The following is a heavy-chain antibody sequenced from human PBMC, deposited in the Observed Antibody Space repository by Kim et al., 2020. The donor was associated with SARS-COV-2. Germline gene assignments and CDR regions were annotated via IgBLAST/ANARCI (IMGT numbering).Heavy chain of an antibody. J-gene: IGHJ4*02. Sequence: TYYNPPLKSRVTISVDTAKNQCSRKLSSVNAADTAVYYCARGIAVAYFDYWGQGTLVTVSS. CDR2: T. CDR3: ARGIAVAYFDY. D-gene: IGHD6-19*01. V-gene: IGHV4-39*07.